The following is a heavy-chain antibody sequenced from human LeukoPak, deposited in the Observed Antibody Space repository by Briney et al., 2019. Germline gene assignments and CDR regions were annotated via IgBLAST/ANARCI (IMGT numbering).Heavy chain of an antibody. CDR2: ISYDENNK. V-gene: IGHV3-30-3*01. CDR1: GFSFRSYS. CDR3: ARDAGDRGGFDY. J-gene: IGHJ4*02. Sequence: GGSLRLSCAASGFSFRSYSMHWVRQAPGKGLEWVAVISYDENNKYYADSVKGRFTISRDNSKNTLYLQMNSLRAEDTAVYYCARDAGDRGGFDYWGQGTLVTVSS. D-gene: IGHD7-27*01.